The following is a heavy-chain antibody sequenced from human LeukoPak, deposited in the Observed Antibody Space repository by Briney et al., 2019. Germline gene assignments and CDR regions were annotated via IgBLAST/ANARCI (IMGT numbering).Heavy chain of an antibody. V-gene: IGHV1-69*04. D-gene: IGHD2-2*02. CDR3: ARGNCSSTSCYIGTYYYGMDV. J-gene: IGHJ6*02. CDR1: GGTFSSYA. Sequence: GALVKVSCKASGGTFSSYAISWVRQAPGQGLEWMGRIIPILGIANYAQKFQGRVTITADKSTSTAYMELSSLRSEDTAVYYCARGNCSSTSCYIGTYYYGMDVWGQGTTVTVSS. CDR2: IIPILGIA.